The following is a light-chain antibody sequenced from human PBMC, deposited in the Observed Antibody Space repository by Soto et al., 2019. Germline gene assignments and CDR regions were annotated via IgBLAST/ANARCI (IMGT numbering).Light chain of an antibody. CDR1: QSINRW. V-gene: IGKV1-5*01. J-gene: IGKJ2*01. CDR3: QQSSNYWT. CDR2: DAS. Sequence: DIQMTQSPSTLSASVGDRVTVTCRASQSINRWLDWFQQKPGKAPKLLIYDASSLESGVPSRFSGSRSGTEFTLTISSLQPDDFSTYYCQQSSNYWTFGQGTKVEIK.